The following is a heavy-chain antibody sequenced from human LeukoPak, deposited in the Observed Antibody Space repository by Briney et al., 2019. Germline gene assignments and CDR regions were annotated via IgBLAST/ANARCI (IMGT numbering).Heavy chain of an antibody. CDR3: VRDTASSTVGVDY. CDR2: ISSSGSTI. CDR1: GFTFGSYE. Sequence: GGSHRLSCAAAGFTFGSYEMNWVRQAPGKGLEWVSYISSSGSTIYYADSVKGRFTISRDNAKNSLYLQMNSLRAEDTAVYYCVRDTASSTVGVDYWGQGTLVTVSS. D-gene: IGHD3-16*01. V-gene: IGHV3-48*03. J-gene: IGHJ4*02.